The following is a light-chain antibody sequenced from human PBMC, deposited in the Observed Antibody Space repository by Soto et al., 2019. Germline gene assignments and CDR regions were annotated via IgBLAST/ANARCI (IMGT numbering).Light chain of an antibody. Sequence: NFMLTQPHSVSESPGKTVTISCTRSSGSIASNYVQWYQQRPGSAPTTVIYEDNQRPSGVPDRFSGSIDSSSNSASLTISGLTTEDEADYYCQSYDSSNGGVFGGGTKLTVL. J-gene: IGLJ3*02. CDR2: EDN. CDR3: QSYDSSNGGV. V-gene: IGLV6-57*03. CDR1: SGSIASNY.